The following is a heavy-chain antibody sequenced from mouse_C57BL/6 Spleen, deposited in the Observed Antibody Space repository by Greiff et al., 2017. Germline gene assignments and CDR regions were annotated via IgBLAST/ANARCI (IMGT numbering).Heavy chain of an antibody. D-gene: IGHD1-1*01. Sequence: LQQPGAELVKPGASVKLSCKASGYTFTSYWMHWVKQRPGQGLEWIGMIHPNSGSTNYNEKFKSKATLTVDKSSSTAYMQLSSLTSEDSAVYYCARGGITTVVAMRYFDVWGTGTTVTVSS. CDR1: GYTFTSYW. CDR2: IHPNSGST. CDR3: ARGGITTVVAMRYFDV. V-gene: IGHV1-64*01. J-gene: IGHJ1*03.